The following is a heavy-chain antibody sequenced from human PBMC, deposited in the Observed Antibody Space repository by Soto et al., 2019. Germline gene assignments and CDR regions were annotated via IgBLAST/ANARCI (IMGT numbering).Heavy chain of an antibody. Sequence: PSETLSLTCAVYGGSFSGYYWSWIRQPPGKGLEWIGEINHSGSTNYNPSLKSRVTISVDTSKNQFSLKLSSVTAADTAVYYCARVRVTMVRGVGFYYYGMDVWGQGTTVTVSS. CDR1: GGSFSGYY. V-gene: IGHV4-34*01. D-gene: IGHD3-10*01. CDR2: INHSGST. CDR3: ARVRVTMVRGVGFYYYGMDV. J-gene: IGHJ6*02.